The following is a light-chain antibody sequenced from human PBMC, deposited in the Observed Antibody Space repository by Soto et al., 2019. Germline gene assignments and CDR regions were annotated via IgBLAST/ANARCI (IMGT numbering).Light chain of an antibody. J-gene: IGKJ1*01. CDR3: QQYGSSPRT. CDR1: QSVSSNF. Sequence: EILLTQYPGTLSLSPGERATLSCRASQSVSSNFLAWYQQKPGQAPRLLIYGASNRATGFPDRFSGSGSGTDFTLTITRLETEDFAVYFCQQYGSSPRTFGQGTKVDI. CDR2: GAS. V-gene: IGKV3-20*01.